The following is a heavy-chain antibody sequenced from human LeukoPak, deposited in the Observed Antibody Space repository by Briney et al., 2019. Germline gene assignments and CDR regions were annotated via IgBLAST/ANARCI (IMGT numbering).Heavy chain of an antibody. J-gene: IGHJ3*01. Sequence: GRSLRLSCAASGFTFSSYAMHWVRQAPGKGLEWVAVISYDGNNKYYADSVKGRFTISRNNSKNTLYLQMDSLGGEDTAVYYCAKDDSSGWYGTFDVWGQGTMVTVSS. CDR1: GFTFSSYA. CDR2: ISYDGNNK. CDR3: AKDDSSGWYGTFDV. D-gene: IGHD6-19*01. V-gene: IGHV3-30-3*01.